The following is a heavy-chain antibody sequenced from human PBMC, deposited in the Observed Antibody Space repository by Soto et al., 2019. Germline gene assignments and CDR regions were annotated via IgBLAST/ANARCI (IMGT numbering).Heavy chain of an antibody. CDR2: ILPFFGTA. Sequence: QVHLVQSGAEVKKPGSSVKVSCKYSGGTFRTESINWVRQAPGQGLEWMGGILPFFGTADYTPRFQGRVTIIADGATTTAYMELSSLTSQDTSVYFCARGHAYGRNSVAFDVWGQGTMVTVSS. V-gene: IGHV1-69*13. J-gene: IGHJ3*01. CDR1: GGTFRTES. CDR3: ARGHAYGRNSVAFDV. D-gene: IGHD4-17*01.